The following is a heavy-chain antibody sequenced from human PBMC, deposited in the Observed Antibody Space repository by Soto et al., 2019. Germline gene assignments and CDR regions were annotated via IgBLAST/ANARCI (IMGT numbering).Heavy chain of an antibody. J-gene: IGHJ4*02. CDR2: ISGSGGST. D-gene: IGHD6-13*01. CDR3: ARRAPGTYFDY. V-gene: IGHV3-23*01. CDR1: GFTFSSYA. Sequence: EVQLLESGGGLVQPGGSLRLSCAASGFTFSSYAMNWVRQAPGKGLEWVSVISGSGGSTYYADSVKVRFTISRDNAKNTLYLQMNSLTAEDTAVYYCARRAPGTYFDYWGQGTLVTVSS.